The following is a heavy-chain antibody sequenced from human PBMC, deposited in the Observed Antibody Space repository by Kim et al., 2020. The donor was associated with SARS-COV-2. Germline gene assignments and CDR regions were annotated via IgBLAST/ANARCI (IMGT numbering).Heavy chain of an antibody. D-gene: IGHD4-17*01. V-gene: IGHV4-39*01. Sequence: SETLSLTCTVSGGSISSSSYYWGWIRQPPGKGLEWIGSIYYSGSTYYNPSLKSRVTISVDTSKNQFSLKLSSVTAADTAVYYCARQSHYGAGWYYWGQGTLVTVSS. J-gene: IGHJ4*02. CDR1: GGSISSSSYY. CDR3: ARQSHYGAGWYY. CDR2: IYYSGST.